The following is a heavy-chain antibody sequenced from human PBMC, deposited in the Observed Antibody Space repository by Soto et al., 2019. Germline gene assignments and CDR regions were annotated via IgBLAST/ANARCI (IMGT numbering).Heavy chain of an antibody. CDR2: SSTSGHV. V-gene: IGHV4-4*07. J-gene: IGHJ4*02. D-gene: IGHD3-3*01. Sequence: ETLSLTCIVSGGSLSKYYWSWIRQPAGKGLEWSGRSSTSGHVVSKASLRSRLTMSVDTXXXXXXLXLXSXXXADTXVYYWSRDNLDFWSLYPLAVDYWGQGALVTVSS. CDR1: GGSLSKYY. CDR3: SRDNLDFWSLYPLAVDY.